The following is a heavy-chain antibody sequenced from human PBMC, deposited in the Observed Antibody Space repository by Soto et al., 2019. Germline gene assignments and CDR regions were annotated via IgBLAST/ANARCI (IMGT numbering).Heavy chain of an antibody. V-gene: IGHV4-61*01. CDR3: ARDAPDYADYVRYDS. CDR2: IYYSGRT. CDR1: GGSVYSASYY. Sequence: QVQLQESGPGLVKPSETLSLTCTVSGGSVYSASYYWSCIRQPPGKGLEWIGYIYYSGRTNYNPSLKSRVTISLDTSKIQFSLKLSSGTAADTAVYLCARDAPDYADYVRYDSWGQGTLVTVSS. D-gene: IGHD4-17*01. J-gene: IGHJ4*02.